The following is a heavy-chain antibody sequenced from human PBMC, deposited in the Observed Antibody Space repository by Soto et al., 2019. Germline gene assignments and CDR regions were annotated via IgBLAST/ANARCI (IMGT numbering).Heavy chain of an antibody. CDR3: ARQLYYYDSSGSLAPFDY. D-gene: IGHD3-22*01. J-gene: IGHJ4*02. V-gene: IGHV4-59*08. Sequence: SETLSLTCTVSGGSISSYYWSWIRQPPGKGLEWIGYIYYSGSTNYNPSLKSRVTISVDTSKNQFSLKLSSVTAADTAVYYCARQLYYYDSSGSLAPFDYWGQGTLVTVSS. CDR2: IYYSGST. CDR1: GGSISSYY.